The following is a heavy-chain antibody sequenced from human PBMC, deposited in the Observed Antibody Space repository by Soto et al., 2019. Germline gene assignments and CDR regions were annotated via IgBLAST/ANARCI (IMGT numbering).Heavy chain of an antibody. CDR2: IYADGAT. V-gene: IGHV3-53*02. D-gene: IGHD3-16*01. J-gene: IGHJ4*02. CDR3: TRDDSFLGAPFHY. Sequence: EVELVETGGGWIQPGGSLRLSCAASGFTVSSSSMSWVRQAPGKGLEWVSLIYADGATYYADSVKGRFTISRDTSKNTLSLQMTSLRADDTAVYYCTRDDSFLGAPFHYWGQGTLVSVSP. CDR1: GFTVSSSS.